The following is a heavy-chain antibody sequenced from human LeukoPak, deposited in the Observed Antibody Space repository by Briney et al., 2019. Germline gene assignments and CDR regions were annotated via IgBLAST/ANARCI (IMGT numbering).Heavy chain of an antibody. D-gene: IGHD3-10*01. V-gene: IGHV3-23*01. CDR3: AKDHDCTSITCHSHFDP. CDR2: VSASGGST. J-gene: IGHJ5*02. CDR1: GFIFRNHA. Sequence: GGSLRLSCAASGFIFRNHAMNWVRQAPGQGLEWVSGVSASGGSTFNTDSVKGRFSISRDNSKNTLYLEMNSVRAEDTGVYYCAKDHDCTSITCHSHFDPWGRGTLLTVSS.